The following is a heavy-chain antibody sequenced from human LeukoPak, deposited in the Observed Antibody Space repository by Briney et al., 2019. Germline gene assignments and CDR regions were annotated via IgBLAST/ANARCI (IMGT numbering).Heavy chain of an antibody. CDR3: ARGGSTVTTDYYFDY. V-gene: IGHV3-66*01. Sequence: PGGSLRLSCAASGFSVSSNYMSWVRQAPGKGLEWVSVIYSGGSAYYADSVKGRFTISRDNSKNTLYLQMNSLRAEDTAVYYCARGGSTVTTDYYFDYWGQGTLVTVSS. CDR1: GFSVSSNY. J-gene: IGHJ4*02. CDR2: IYSGGSA. D-gene: IGHD4-17*01.